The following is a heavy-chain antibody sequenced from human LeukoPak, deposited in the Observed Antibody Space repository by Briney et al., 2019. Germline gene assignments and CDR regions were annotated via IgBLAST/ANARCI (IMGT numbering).Heavy chain of an antibody. V-gene: IGHV4-34*01. CDR1: GGSFSGYY. J-gene: IGHJ3*02. D-gene: IGHD3-22*01. Sequence: SETLSLTCAVYGGSFSGYYWSWIRQPPGKGLEWIGEINHSGSTNYNPSLKSRVTISVDTSKNQFSPKLSSVTAADTAVYYCASRDYYDSSGYSDAFDIWGQGTMVTVSS. CDR2: INHSGST. CDR3: ASRDYYDSSGYSDAFDI.